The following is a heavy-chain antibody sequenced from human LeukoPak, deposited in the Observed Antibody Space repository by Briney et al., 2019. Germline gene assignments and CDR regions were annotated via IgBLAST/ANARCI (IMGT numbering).Heavy chain of an antibody. Sequence: GGSLRLSCAVSGFTFRNYGMHWVRQAPGKGLEWVAVISYGGSNKYYPDSVKGRFTISRDNSKNTLYLQMNSLGAEDTAVYYCAKVQGNYFDSSGLDYWGQGTLVTVSS. J-gene: IGHJ4*02. CDR3: AKVQGNYFDSSGLDY. CDR1: GFTFRNYG. V-gene: IGHV3-30*18. CDR2: ISYGGSNK. D-gene: IGHD3-22*01.